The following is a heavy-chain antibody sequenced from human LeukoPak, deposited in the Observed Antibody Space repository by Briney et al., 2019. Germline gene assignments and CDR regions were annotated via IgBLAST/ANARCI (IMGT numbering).Heavy chain of an antibody. Sequence: SETLSLTCTVSGGSISSSSYYWGWIRQPPGKGLEWIGSIYYSGSTYYNPSLKSRVTISVDTSKNQFSLKLSSVTAADTAVYYCAREGYYDSSGYYLRFDPWSQGTLVTVSS. CDR1: GGSISSSSYY. V-gene: IGHV4-39*07. D-gene: IGHD3-22*01. J-gene: IGHJ5*02. CDR3: AREGYYDSSGYYLRFDP. CDR2: IYYSGST.